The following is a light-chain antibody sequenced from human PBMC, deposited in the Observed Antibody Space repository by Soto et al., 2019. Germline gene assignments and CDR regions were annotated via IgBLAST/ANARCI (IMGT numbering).Light chain of an antibody. CDR3: SSYTSSSTLDVV. J-gene: IGLJ2*01. CDR1: SSDVGGYNY. Sequence: QSALTQPASVSGSPGQSITISCTGTSSDVGGYNYVSWYQQHPVKAPKLMIYEVSNRPSAVSNRFSGSKSGNTASLTISGLQAEDEADYYCSSYTSSSTLDVVFGGGTKVTVL. CDR2: EVS. V-gene: IGLV2-14*01.